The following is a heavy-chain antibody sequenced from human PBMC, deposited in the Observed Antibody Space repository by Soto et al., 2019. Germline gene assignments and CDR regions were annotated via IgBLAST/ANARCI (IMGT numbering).Heavy chain of an antibody. CDR1: GFTFSSYA. V-gene: IGHV3-23*01. CDR3: AKGRTAMVTKNYGMDA. D-gene: IGHD5-18*01. Sequence: GGSLRLSCAASGFTFSSYAMSWVRQAPGKGLEWVSAISGSGGSTYYADSVKGRFTISRDNSKNTLYLQMNSLRAEDTAVYYCAKGRTAMVTKNYGMDAWGQGTTVTVSS. J-gene: IGHJ6*02. CDR2: ISGSGGST.